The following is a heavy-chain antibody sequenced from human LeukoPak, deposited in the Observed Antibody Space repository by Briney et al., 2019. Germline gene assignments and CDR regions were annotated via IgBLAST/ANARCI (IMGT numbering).Heavy chain of an antibody. CDR3: AKGQELDDGVFDS. J-gene: IGHJ4*02. CDR1: GFTFRRIA. Sequence: GGSLRLSCAASGFTFRRIAMTGVRQAPGKGLEWGSTIRSKGDTAYNADSVRGRFAISRDNSKNALFLQMNSLRVEDTAIYYCAKGQELDDGVFDSWGQGTLVTVSS. V-gene: IGHV3-23*01. D-gene: IGHD1-1*01. CDR2: IRSKGDTA.